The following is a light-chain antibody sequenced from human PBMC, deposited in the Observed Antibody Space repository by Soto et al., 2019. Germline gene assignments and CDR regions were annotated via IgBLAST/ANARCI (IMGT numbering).Light chain of an antibody. J-gene: IGKJ5*01. CDR3: QQYNNWPPIT. V-gene: IGKV3-15*01. Sequence: EIVMTQSPATLSVSPGERATLSCRASQSVSRNLAWYQQKPGQAPRRLISGASTRSTGIPARVSGSGSGTEFTLIISSRQSEEFAVYYCQQYNNWPPITFGQGTRLEI. CDR2: GAS. CDR1: QSVSRN.